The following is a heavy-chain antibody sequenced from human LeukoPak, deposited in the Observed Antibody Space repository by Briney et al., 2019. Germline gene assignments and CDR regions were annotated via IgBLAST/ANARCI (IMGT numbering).Heavy chain of an antibody. CDR3: AKVDTAMGDAFDI. J-gene: IGHJ3*02. V-gene: IGHV3-33*06. D-gene: IGHD5-18*01. CDR1: GFTFSSYG. Sequence: GGSLRLSCAASGFTFSSYGMHWVRQAPGKGLEWVAVIWYDGSNKYYADSVKGRLTICRDNSKNTVYLQMNSLRAEDTAVYYCAKVDTAMGDAFDIWGQGTMVTVSS. CDR2: IWYDGSNK.